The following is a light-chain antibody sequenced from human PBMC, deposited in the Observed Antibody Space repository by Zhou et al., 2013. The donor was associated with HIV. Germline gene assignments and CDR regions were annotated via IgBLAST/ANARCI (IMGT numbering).Light chain of an antibody. CDR2: DAS. Sequence: IQMTQSPSSLSASVGDRVTITCQASQDISKYLNWYQQKPGKAPKLLIYDASNLETGVPSRFSGSGSGADFTFTISSLQPEDIATYYCQQYDNLPRTFGQGTKVEIK. V-gene: IGKV1-33*01. CDR1: QDISKY. CDR3: QQYDNLPRT. J-gene: IGKJ1*01.